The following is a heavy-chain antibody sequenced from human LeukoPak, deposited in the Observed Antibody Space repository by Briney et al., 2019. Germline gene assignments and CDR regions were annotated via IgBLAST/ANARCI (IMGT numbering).Heavy chain of an antibody. J-gene: IGHJ3*02. D-gene: IGHD2-15*01. V-gene: IGHV4-34*01. Sequence: PSETLSLTCAVYGGSFSDFYWNWIRQPPGKGLEWIGSIYYSGSTYYNPSLKSRVTISVDTSKNQFSLKLSSVTAADTAVYYCARQGPYCSGGSCYSHAFDIWGQGTMVTVSS. CDR1: GGSFSDFY. CDR2: IYYSGST. CDR3: ARQGPYCSGGSCYSHAFDI.